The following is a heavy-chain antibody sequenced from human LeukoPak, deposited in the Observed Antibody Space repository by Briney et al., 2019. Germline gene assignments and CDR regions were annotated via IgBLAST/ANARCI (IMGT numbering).Heavy chain of an antibody. J-gene: IGHJ4*02. CDR3: AKAVQYDSSGFGFDY. D-gene: IGHD3-22*01. V-gene: IGHV3-64D*09. Sequence: GGSLRLSCAASGFIFSSYAMHCVRQAPGKGLEYVSAISNDGLRTYHADSVKGRHTISRDNSKNTLYLQMSSLRPEDTAVYYCAKAVQYDSSGFGFDYWGQGTLVTVSS. CDR1: GFIFSSYA. CDR2: ISNDGLRT.